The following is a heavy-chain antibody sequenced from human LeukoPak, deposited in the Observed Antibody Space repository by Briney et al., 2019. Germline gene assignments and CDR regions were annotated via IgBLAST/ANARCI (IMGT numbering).Heavy chain of an antibody. CDR3: AKSRQTWIPNRFDL. D-gene: IGHD2-2*03. CDR2: ISGSGDST. Sequence: GGSLRLSCAASGFIFSRFAMSWVRQAPGKGLEWVSSISGSGDSTFEADSVKGRFTISRDNAKNTVYLQMNSLRGDDTAVYYCAKSRQTWIPNRFDLWGQGNLVTVSS. J-gene: IGHJ5*02. V-gene: IGHV3-23*01. CDR1: GFIFSRFA.